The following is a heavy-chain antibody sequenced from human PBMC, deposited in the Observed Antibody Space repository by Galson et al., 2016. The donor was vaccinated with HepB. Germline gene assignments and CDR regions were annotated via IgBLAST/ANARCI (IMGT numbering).Heavy chain of an antibody. D-gene: IGHD3-10*01. CDR3: ATWPLLWFNSDQDFDS. Sequence: GSLRLSCAASGFTFSSYSMNWVRQAPGKGLEWVSSISSSSNYIYHADSVKGRFTISRDNAKNSLYLQMNSLRAEDTAVYYCATWPLLWFNSDQDFDSWGQGTLVAVSS. CDR2: ISSSSNYI. CDR1: GFTFSSYS. V-gene: IGHV3-21*01. J-gene: IGHJ4*02.